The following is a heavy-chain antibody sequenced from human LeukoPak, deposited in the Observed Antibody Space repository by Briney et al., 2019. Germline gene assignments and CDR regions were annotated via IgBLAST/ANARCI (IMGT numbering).Heavy chain of an antibody. V-gene: IGHV1-69*13. J-gene: IGHJ4*02. CDR1: GGTFSSYA. CDR3: ARRGDGRILDYFDY. CDR2: IIPIFGTA. Sequence: GASVKVSCKASGGTFSSYAISWVRQAPGQGLEWMGGIIPIFGTANYAQKFQGRVPITADESTSTAYMELSSLRSEDTAVYDCARRGDGRILDYFDYWGQGTLVTVSS. D-gene: IGHD2-15*01.